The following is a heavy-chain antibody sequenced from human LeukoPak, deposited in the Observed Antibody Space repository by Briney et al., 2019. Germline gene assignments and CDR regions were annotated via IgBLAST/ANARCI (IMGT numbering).Heavy chain of an antibody. Sequence: GGPLRLSCAASGFTFSSYEMNWVRQAPGKGLEWVSYISSSGNTIYYADSVKGRFTISRDNAKNSLYLQMNSLRAEDTAVYYCARRNYDILTGYIVYYYMDVWGKGTSVTMSS. CDR3: ARRNYDILTGYIVYYYMDV. D-gene: IGHD3-9*01. CDR2: ISSSGNTI. J-gene: IGHJ6*03. V-gene: IGHV3-48*03. CDR1: GFTFSSYE.